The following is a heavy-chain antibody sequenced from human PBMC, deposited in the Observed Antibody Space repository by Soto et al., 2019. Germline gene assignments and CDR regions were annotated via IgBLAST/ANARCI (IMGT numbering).Heavy chain of an antibody. CDR2: ISGSGGST. CDR1: GFTFSSYA. V-gene: IGHV3-23*01. J-gene: IGHJ6*02. CDR3: AKQQGASYYYDGMDV. Sequence: GGSLRLSCAASGFTFSSYAMSWVRQAPGKGLEWVSAISGSGGSTYYADSVKGRFTISRDNSKNTLYLQMNSLRADDTAVYYCAKQQGASYYYDGMDVWGQGTTVTVSS. D-gene: IGHD1-26*01.